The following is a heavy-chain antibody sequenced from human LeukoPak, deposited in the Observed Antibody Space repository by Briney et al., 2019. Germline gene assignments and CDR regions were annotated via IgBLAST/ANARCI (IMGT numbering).Heavy chain of an antibody. CDR2: INHGGST. V-gene: IGHV4-34*01. CDR1: GGSFSDSS. Sequence: SETLSLTCAVSGGSFSDSSWTWIRQSPGKGLEWIGDINHGGSTTYNPSLKSRVIISIDTSKSQFPLKMSSVTAADMAVYYCAREHTIYPPRSRAQFFDFWGQGTLVTVSS. J-gene: IGHJ4*02. CDR3: AREHTIYPPRSRAQFFDF. D-gene: IGHD3-3*01.